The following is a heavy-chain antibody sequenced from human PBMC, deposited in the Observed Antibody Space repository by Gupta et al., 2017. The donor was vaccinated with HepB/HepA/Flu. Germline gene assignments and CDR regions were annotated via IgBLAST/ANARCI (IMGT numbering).Heavy chain of an antibody. Sequence: QVQLVESGGGVVQPGRSLRLSCAASGFLFSDYGMNWVRQEPGKGLEWVATISYEVSNEFDADYVKGRFTISRDNSENTLSLKMNSLRAEDTAVYYWAKDQNSGRYNYYDGMDVWGQGTTGAVSS. CDR1: GFLFSDYG. J-gene: IGHJ6*01. CDR3: AKDQNSGRYNYYDGMDV. CDR2: ISYEVSNE. V-gene: IGHV3-30*18. D-gene: IGHD6-19*01.